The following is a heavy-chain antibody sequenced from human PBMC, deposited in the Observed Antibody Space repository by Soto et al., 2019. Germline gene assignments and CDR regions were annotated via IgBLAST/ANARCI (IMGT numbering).Heavy chain of an antibody. CDR1: GGSISSYY. CDR3: ARGGGGDYPFDY. D-gene: IGHD4-17*01. CDR2: IYYSGST. V-gene: IGHV4-59*01. Sequence: SETLSLTCTVSGGSISSYYWSWIRQPPGKGLEWIGYIYYSGSTNYNPSLKSRVTISVDTSKNQFSLKLSSVTAADTAVYYCARGGGGDYPFDYWGQGTLVTSPQ. J-gene: IGHJ4*02.